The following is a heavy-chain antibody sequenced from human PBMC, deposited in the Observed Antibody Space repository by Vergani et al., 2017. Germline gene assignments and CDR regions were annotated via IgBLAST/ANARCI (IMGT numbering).Heavy chain of an antibody. V-gene: IGHV3-23*01. CDR3: ARLSYDTTPYLQGGYDC. CDR1: GFTFSACP. J-gene: IGHJ4*02. Sequence: EVQLLQSGGGVIQPGGSVRLSCAASGFTFSACPMTWVRQAPGKGLEWVSAISARYPSKYYADSVKGRFTISRDNSKNMLYLQMNSLRAEDTAVYYCARLSYDTTPYLQGGYDCWGQGTLVSVSS. D-gene: IGHD3-22*01. CDR2: ISARYPSK.